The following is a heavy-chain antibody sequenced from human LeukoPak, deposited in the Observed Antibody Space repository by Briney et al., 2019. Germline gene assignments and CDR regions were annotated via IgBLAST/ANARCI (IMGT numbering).Heavy chain of an antibody. CDR3: ARGQAMGYYFDY. Sequence: SETLSLTCAVYGVSFSGYYWSWIRQPPGKGREWIGEINHSGSTNYNPSLKSRVTISVDTSKNQFSLKLSSVTAADTAVYYCARGQAMGYYFDYWGQGTLVTVSS. D-gene: IGHD5-18*01. J-gene: IGHJ4*02. CDR2: INHSGST. CDR1: GVSFSGYY. V-gene: IGHV4-34*01.